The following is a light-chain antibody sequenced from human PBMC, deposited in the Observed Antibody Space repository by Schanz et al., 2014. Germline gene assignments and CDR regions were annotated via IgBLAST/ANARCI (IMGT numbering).Light chain of an antibody. CDR1: QSVTSSY. CDR3: QQYDTYPWT. CDR2: GAS. V-gene: IGKV3-20*01. Sequence: EIVLTQSPGTLSLSPGERATLSCRASQSVTSSYLAWYQQTPGQAPRLLIYGASSRATGIPDRFSGSWSGTVFTLTITRLEPEDFAVYYCQQYDTYPWTFGQGTRVEVK. J-gene: IGKJ1*01.